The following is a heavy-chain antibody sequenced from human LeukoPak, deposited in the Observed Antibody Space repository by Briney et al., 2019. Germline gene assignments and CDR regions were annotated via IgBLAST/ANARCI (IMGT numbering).Heavy chain of an antibody. J-gene: IGHJ1*01. D-gene: IGHD3-22*01. CDR1: GFTFSSYA. CDR3: AKDLKRKYYYDSSGPEYFQH. Sequence: GGSLRLSCAASGFTFSSYAMHWVRQAPGKGLEWVAVISYDGSNKYYADSVKGRFTISRDNSKNTLYLQMNSLRAEDTAVYYCAKDLKRKYYYDSSGPEYFQHWGQGTLVTVSS. CDR2: ISYDGSNK. V-gene: IGHV3-30*04.